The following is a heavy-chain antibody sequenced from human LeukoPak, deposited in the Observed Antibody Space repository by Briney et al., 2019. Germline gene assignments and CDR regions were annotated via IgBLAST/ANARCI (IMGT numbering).Heavy chain of an antibody. CDR2: ISGSGGST. D-gene: IGHD5-18*01. Sequence: PGGSLRLSCAASGFTFSSYAMSWVRQAPGKGLEWVSAISGSGGSTYYADSVKGRFTISRDNSKNTLYLQMNSLRAEDTAVYYCAKDNGQLWLFGQFDYWGQGTLVTVSS. CDR3: AKDNGQLWLFGQFDY. V-gene: IGHV3-23*01. J-gene: IGHJ4*02. CDR1: GFTFSSYA.